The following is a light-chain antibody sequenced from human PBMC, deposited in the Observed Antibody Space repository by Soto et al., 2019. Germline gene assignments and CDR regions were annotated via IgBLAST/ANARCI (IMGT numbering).Light chain of an antibody. CDR2: EVS. V-gene: IGLV2-14*01. CDR1: SSDVGGYNY. Sequence: QSALTKPASVSGSPGQSITISCTGTSSDVGGYNYVSWYQQHPGKAPKLMIYEVSNQPSGVSNRFSGCKSGNTASLTISGLQAEDEADYYCSSYTSSSTPYVFGTGTKVTVL. CDR3: SSYTSSSTPYV. J-gene: IGLJ1*01.